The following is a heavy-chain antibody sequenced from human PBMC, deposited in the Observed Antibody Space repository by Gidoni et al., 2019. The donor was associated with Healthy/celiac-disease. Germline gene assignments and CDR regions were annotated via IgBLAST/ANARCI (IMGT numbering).Heavy chain of an antibody. CDR2: ISSSSSTI. D-gene: IGHD4-17*01. CDR1: GFTFSSYS. Sequence: EVQLVESGGGLVQPGGSLRLSCAAPGFTFSSYSMNWVRQAPGKGLEWVSYISSSSSTIYYADSVKGRFTISRDNAKNSLYLQMNSLRDEDTAVYYCASDSNGDYGWDDAFDIWGQGTMVTVSS. CDR3: ASDSNGDYGWDDAFDI. J-gene: IGHJ3*02. V-gene: IGHV3-48*02.